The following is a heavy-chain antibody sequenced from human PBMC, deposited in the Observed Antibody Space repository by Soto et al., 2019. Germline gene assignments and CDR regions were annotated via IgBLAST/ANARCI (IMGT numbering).Heavy chain of an antibody. Sequence: EVQLLESGGGLVQPGGSLRLSCAASGFTFSSYAMSWVRQAPGKGLEWVSAISGSGGSTYYADSVKGRFTISRDNSKNPLYRQMNSLRAGDTAVSYCAKGPGYCSSTSCRPRYGMGVWGQGTTVTVSS. D-gene: IGHD2-2*01. CDR2: ISGSGGST. CDR1: GFTFSSYA. V-gene: IGHV3-23*01. CDR3: AKGPGYCSSTSCRPRYGMGV. J-gene: IGHJ6*02.